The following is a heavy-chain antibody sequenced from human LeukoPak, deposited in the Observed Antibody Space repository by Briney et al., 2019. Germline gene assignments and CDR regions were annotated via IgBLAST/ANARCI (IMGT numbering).Heavy chain of an antibody. CDR3: ARDLQHCSGGSCSSTLFDY. Sequence: GGSLRLSCAASGFTFSSYVMHWVRQAPGKGLEWVAVISYDGSNKYYADSVKGRFAISRDNAKNSLYLQMNSLRAEDTAVYYCARDLQHCSGGSCSSTLFDYWGQGTLVTVSS. D-gene: IGHD2-15*01. J-gene: IGHJ4*02. V-gene: IGHV3-30*09. CDR1: GFTFSSYV. CDR2: ISYDGSNK.